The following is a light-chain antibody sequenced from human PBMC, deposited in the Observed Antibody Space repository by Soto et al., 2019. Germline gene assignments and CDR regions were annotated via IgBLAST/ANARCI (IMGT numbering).Light chain of an antibody. CDR2: DAS. CDR3: QQRSNWLFT. Sequence: EIVLTPSPATLSSSPGERTTLSCRASQSVSSYLAGYQQKPGQAPRLLIYDASNRATGIPARFSGSGSGTDFSRTFSRLEPEGFAFYYYQQRSNWLFTFCLGNKGAIK. V-gene: IGKV3-11*01. J-gene: IGKJ3*01. CDR1: QSVSSY.